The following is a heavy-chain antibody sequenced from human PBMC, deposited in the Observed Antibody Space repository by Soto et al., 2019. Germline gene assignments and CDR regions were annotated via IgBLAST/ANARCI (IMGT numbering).Heavy chain of an antibody. CDR3: ARVTRYFDVYGMDV. J-gene: IGHJ6*02. CDR2: IIPIFGTA. V-gene: IGHV1-69*13. D-gene: IGHD3-9*01. CDR1: GVTFSSYA. Sequence: GASVKVSCKASGVTFSSYAISWVRQAPGQGLEWMGGIIPIFGTANYAQKFQGRVTITADESTSTAYMELSSLRSEDTAVYYCARVTRYFDVYGMDVWGQGTTVTVSS.